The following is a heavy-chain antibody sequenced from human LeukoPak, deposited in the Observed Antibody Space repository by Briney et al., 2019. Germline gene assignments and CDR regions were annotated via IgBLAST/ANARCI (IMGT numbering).Heavy chain of an antibody. CDR1: GYIFINFY. D-gene: IGHD1-26*01. Sequence: ASVKVSCTTSGYIFINFYMHWVREAPGQGLEWMGIINPSGGSTSYAQKLQGRVTMTTDTSTSTAYMELRSLRSDDTAVYYCARASFSNSGSYHWGQGTLVTVSS. CDR3: ARASFSNSGSYH. J-gene: IGHJ5*02. V-gene: IGHV1-46*01. CDR2: INPSGGST.